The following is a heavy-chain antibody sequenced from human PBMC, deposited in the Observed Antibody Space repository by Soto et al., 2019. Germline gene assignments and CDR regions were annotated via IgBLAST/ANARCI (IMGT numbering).Heavy chain of an antibody. CDR2: ISYDGSNK. J-gene: IGHJ5*02. Sequence: GGSLRLSCAASGFTFSSHAMHWVRQAPGKGLEWVAVISYDGSNKYYADSVKGRFTISRDNSKNTLYLQMNSLRAEDTAVYYCARDLGVDYYDSSGYLNWFDPWGQGTLVTVSS. CDR1: GFTFSSHA. CDR3: ARDLGVDYYDSSGYLNWFDP. D-gene: IGHD3-22*01. V-gene: IGHV3-30-3*01.